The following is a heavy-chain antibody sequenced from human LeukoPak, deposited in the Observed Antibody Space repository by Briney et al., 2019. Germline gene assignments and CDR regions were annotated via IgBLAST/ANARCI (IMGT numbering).Heavy chain of an antibody. CDR2: ISSSSGTI. J-gene: IGHJ4*02. D-gene: IGHD5-18*01. CDR3: AKDPQRGYSYGLDY. Sequence: PGGTLRLSCAASGFTFSTYSMNWVRQAPGKGLEWLSYISSSSGTIYYADSVKGRFTISRDNAKNSLYLQMNSLRAEDTAVYYCAKDPQRGYSYGLDYWGQGTLVTVSS. V-gene: IGHV3-48*01. CDR1: GFTFSTYS.